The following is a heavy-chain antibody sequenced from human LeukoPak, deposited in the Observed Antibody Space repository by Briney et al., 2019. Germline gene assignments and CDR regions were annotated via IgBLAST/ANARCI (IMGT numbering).Heavy chain of an antibody. Sequence: PGGSLRLSCAVSGFTFSSYWMHWVRQAPGKGLEWVSVIYSGGSTYYADSVKGRFTISRDNSKNMVYLQMNSLTAEDTAVYYCARDRGGLGSVFDYWGQGTLVTVSS. J-gene: IGHJ4*02. CDR1: GFTFSSYW. CDR2: IYSGGST. V-gene: IGHV3-53*01. D-gene: IGHD3-10*01. CDR3: ARDRGGLGSVFDY.